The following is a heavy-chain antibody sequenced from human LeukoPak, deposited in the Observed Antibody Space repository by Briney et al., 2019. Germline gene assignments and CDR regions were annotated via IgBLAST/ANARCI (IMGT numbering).Heavy chain of an antibody. Sequence: ASVTVSCTASGYTFTSYGISWVRQAPGQGLEWMGWISAYNGNTNYAQKLQGRVTMTTDTSTSTAYMELRSLRSDDTAVYYCARSCTNGVCYKMSWFDPWGQGTLVTVSS. D-gene: IGHD2-8*01. CDR3: ARSCTNGVCYKMSWFDP. CDR1: GYTFTSYG. V-gene: IGHV1-18*01. CDR2: ISAYNGNT. J-gene: IGHJ5*02.